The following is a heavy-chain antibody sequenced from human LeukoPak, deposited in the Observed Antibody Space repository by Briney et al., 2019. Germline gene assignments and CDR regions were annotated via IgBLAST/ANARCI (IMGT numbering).Heavy chain of an antibody. J-gene: IGHJ4*02. D-gene: IGHD3-3*01. CDR3: ATRTLRFLEWLNFDY. CDR2: ISAYNGNT. V-gene: IGHV1-18*01. Sequence: GASVKVSCKASGYTFTSYGISWVRQAPGQGLEWMGWISAYNGNTNYAQKLQGRVTMTTDTSTSTAYMELRSLRSDDTAVYYCATRTLRFLEWLNFDYWGQGTLVTVSS. CDR1: GYTFTSYG.